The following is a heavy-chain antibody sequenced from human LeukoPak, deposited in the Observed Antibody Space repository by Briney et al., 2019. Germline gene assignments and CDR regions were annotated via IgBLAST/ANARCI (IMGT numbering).Heavy chain of an antibody. CDR2: RNHSGST. V-gene: IGHV4-38-2*01. Sequence: SETLSLTCAVSGYSISSGYYWCWIRQPPGKGLEGFRSRNHSGSTYYNPTLKSRVTISVDTSKNQSSLKLSSVTAADTAVYYCAGYCSGGSCYPGHFDYWGQGTLVTVSS. CDR3: AGYCSGGSCYPGHFDY. D-gene: IGHD2-15*01. CDR1: GYSISSGYY. J-gene: IGHJ4*02.